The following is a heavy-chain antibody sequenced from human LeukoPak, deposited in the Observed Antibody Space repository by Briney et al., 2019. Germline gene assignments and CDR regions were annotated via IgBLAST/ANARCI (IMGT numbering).Heavy chain of an antibody. CDR1: GFTFSNYA. CDR2: ISGGGGST. Sequence: PGGSLRLSCAASGFTFSNYAMSWVRQAPGKGLEWVSGISGGGGSTYYADSVKGRFTISRHESKNTLYLQMNSLRAEDTAVYYCAKYLIAAANAYFDYWGQGTLVTVSS. D-gene: IGHD2-21*01. V-gene: IGHV3-23*01. J-gene: IGHJ4*02. CDR3: AKYLIAAANAYFDY.